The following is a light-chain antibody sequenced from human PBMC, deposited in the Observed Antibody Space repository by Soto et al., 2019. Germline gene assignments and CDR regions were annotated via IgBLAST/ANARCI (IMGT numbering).Light chain of an antibody. J-gene: IGKJ1*01. V-gene: IGKV3-20*01. Sequence: ESVLTQSPGTLSLNPGDRATLSCRASQSVSSSYFAWYQQRFGQAPRLLIYAASSRAAGIPDRFSGSGSGTDFTLTISRLEPEDFAVYYCQQYGSSSWTFGQGTKVDIK. CDR1: QSVSSSY. CDR3: QQYGSSSWT. CDR2: AAS.